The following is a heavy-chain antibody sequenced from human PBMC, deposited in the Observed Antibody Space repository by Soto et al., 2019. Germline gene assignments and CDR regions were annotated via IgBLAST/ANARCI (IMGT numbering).Heavy chain of an antibody. J-gene: IGHJ6*02. Sequence: TSETLSLTCTVSGDSISSGTYFWSWIRQHPGMGLEWIGYIYYSGSGSAYYNPSLRSRATISLDTSKKQISLKLSSVTAADTAVYYCARDTRKNDVLTGSYYYYALDVWGQGTTVTVSS. V-gene: IGHV4-31*03. CDR2: IYYSGSGSA. CDR1: GDSISSGTYF. CDR3: ARDTRKNDVLTGSYYYYALDV. D-gene: IGHD3-9*01.